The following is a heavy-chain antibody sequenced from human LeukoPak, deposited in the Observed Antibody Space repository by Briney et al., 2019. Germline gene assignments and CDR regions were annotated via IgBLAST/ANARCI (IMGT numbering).Heavy chain of an antibody. Sequence: ASVKVSCKASGYTFTSYALHWVRQAPGQRLEWMGWINAGNGNTKYSQKFQGRVTITRDTSADTAYMELSSLRSEDTAVYYCARLKYCTNGVCYAGFDYWGQGTLVTVSS. CDR1: GYTFTSYA. J-gene: IGHJ4*02. CDR3: ARLKYCTNGVCYAGFDY. CDR2: INAGNGNT. V-gene: IGHV1-3*01. D-gene: IGHD2-8*01.